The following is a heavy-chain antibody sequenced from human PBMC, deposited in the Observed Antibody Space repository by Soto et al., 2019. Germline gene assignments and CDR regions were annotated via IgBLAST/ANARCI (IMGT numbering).Heavy chain of an antibody. CDR2: IIPIFGTA. J-gene: IGHJ3*02. D-gene: IGHD3-10*02. Sequence: VQLVQSGAEVKKPGSSVKVSCKASGGTFSSYAISWVRQAPGQGLEWMGGIIPIFGTANYAQKFQGRVTITADESTRTAYMGLSSLRAEYTAVYYCARGATMSGVAFDIWGQGTMVTVSS. CDR1: GGTFSSYA. CDR3: ARGATMSGVAFDI. V-gene: IGHV1-69*01.